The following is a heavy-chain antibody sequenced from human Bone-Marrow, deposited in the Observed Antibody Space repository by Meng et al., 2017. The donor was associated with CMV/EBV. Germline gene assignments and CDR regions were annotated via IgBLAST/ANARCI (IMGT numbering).Heavy chain of an antibody. CDR1: GGSISSSSYY. Sequence: SETLSLTCTVSGGSISSSSYYWGWIRQPPGKGLEWIGSIYYSGSTYYNPSLKSRVTISVDTSKNQFSLKLSSVTAADTAVYYCARGSLIVPDAVDYWGEGTLVSVSS. CDR3: ARGSLIVPDAVDY. J-gene: IGHJ4*02. CDR2: IYYSGST. D-gene: IGHD2-2*01. V-gene: IGHV4-39*01.